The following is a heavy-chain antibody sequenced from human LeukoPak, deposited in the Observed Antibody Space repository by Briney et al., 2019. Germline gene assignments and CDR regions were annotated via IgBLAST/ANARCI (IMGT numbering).Heavy chain of an antibody. Sequence: GESLKISCQGSGSTFTSYWIGWVRQLPGKGLEWMGIIYPGDSDTRYSPSFQGQVTISADKSISTVYLQWSSLKASDTAMYYCARQGPIRTWSSIDYWGQGTLVTVPS. V-gene: IGHV5-51*01. CDR1: GSTFTSYW. J-gene: IGHJ4*02. CDR2: IYPGDSDT. D-gene: IGHD1-7*01. CDR3: ARQGPIRTWSSIDY.